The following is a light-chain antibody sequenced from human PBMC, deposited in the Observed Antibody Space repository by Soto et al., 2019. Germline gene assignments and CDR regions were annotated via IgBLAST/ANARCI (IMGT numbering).Light chain of an antibody. Sequence: QSVLTQPASVSGSPGQSITISCTGYTNDIGDDDYVSWYRQFPGKAPKLILSEVRNRPSGVSNRFSGSKSANTASLTIAGLQAEDAADYYCASFTTTRTFVFGTGTKLTVL. CDR2: EVR. CDR3: ASFTTTRTFV. V-gene: IGLV2-14*01. CDR1: TNDIGDDDY. J-gene: IGLJ1*01.